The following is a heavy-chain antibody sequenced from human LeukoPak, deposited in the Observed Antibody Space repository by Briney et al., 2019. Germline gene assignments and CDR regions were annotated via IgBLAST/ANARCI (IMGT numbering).Heavy chain of an antibody. Sequence: ASVKVSCKASGYTFTSYGISWVRQAPGQGLEWMGWISAYNGNTNYAQKLQGRVTMTTDTSTSTGYMELRSLRSDDTAMYYCARTYSSDYFDYWGQGTLVTVSS. CDR3: ARTYSSDYFDY. J-gene: IGHJ4*02. CDR2: ISAYNGNT. V-gene: IGHV1-18*01. CDR1: GYTFTSYG. D-gene: IGHD6-25*01.